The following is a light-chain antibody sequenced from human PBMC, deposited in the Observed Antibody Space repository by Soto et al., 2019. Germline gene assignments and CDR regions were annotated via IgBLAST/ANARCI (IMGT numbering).Light chain of an antibody. V-gene: IGKV1-5*01. CDR2: DAS. Sequence: DIQMTQSPSTLSASVGDRGTITCRARQSITSRLAWYQQKPGKAPKLLIYDASSLESGVPSRFSGSASGTEFTLTTSSLQPDDFATYYCQQYNTYPYTFGQGTKLESK. CDR3: QQYNTYPYT. J-gene: IGKJ2*01. CDR1: QSITSR.